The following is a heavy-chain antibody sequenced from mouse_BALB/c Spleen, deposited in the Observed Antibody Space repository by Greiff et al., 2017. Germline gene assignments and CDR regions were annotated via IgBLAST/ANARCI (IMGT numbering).Heavy chain of an antibody. CDR2: IYPGDGDT. V-gene: IGHV1-82*01. D-gene: IGHD1-1*02. CDR3: ARSSWSYYFDY. Sequence: VQLQQSGPELVKPGASVKISCKASGYAFSSSWMNWVKQRPGQGLEWIGRIYPGDGDTNYNGKFKGKATLTADKSSSTAYMQLSSLTSVDSAVYFCARSSWSYYFDYWGQGTTLTVSS. J-gene: IGHJ2*01. CDR1: GYAFSSSW.